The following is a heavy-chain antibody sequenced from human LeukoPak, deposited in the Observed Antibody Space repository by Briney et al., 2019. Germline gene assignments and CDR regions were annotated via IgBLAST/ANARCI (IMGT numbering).Heavy chain of an antibody. CDR3: AKIIVVLPSTISNPYYFEY. CDR1: GFTFSSYA. D-gene: IGHD2-2*02. J-gene: IGHJ4*02. CDR2: ISGSGDST. Sequence: GGSLRLSCAASGFTFSSYAMSWVRQAPGKGLAWVSGISGSGDSTYYADSVKGGFTTSRDNSKNTLHLQMSSLRAEDTAVYYCAKIIVVLPSTISNPYYFEYWGKGTLVTVSS. V-gene: IGHV3-23*01.